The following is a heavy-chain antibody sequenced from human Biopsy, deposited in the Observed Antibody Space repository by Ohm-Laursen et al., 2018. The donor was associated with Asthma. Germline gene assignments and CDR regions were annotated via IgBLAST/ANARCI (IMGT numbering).Heavy chain of an antibody. Sequence: SVKVSCKTSGYTFNSVGITWVRQAPGQGLEWMGWISVYNGNTKVAQKLQDRVTMITDTSTSTAYMELRSLRSDDTAVYFYARAVDYSHYYGIDVWGHGTTVTVS. J-gene: IGHJ6*02. D-gene: IGHD3-10*01. V-gene: IGHV1-18*01. CDR2: ISVYNGNT. CDR3: ARAVDYSHYYGIDV. CDR1: GYTFNSVG.